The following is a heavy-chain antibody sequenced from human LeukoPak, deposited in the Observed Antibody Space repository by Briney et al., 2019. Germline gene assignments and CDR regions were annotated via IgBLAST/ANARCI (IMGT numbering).Heavy chain of an antibody. Sequence: GGSLRLSCAASGFTFSSYGMHWVRQAPGKGLEWVAVIWYDGSNKYYADSVKGRFTISRDNSKNTLYLQMNSLRAEDTAVYYCAKSESKDCGGDCYVAFDYWGQGTLVTVSS. CDR1: GFTFSSYG. CDR2: IWYDGSNK. V-gene: IGHV3-33*06. D-gene: IGHD2-21*02. CDR3: AKSESKDCGGDCYVAFDY. J-gene: IGHJ4*02.